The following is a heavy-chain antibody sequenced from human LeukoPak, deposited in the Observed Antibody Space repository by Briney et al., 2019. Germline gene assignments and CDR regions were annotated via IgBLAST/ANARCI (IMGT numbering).Heavy chain of an antibody. CDR2: INPNSGGT. CDR1: GYTFTAYY. J-gene: IGHJ4*02. CDR3: ASNYDN. D-gene: IGHD3-22*01. V-gene: IGHV1-2*02. Sequence: ASVTVSFKASGYTFTAYYMHWVWQAPGQGLEWMGWINPNSGGTYYAQKFQGRVTMTGDTSISTAYMELSRLKSDDTAVFYCASNYDNWGQGTLVTVSS.